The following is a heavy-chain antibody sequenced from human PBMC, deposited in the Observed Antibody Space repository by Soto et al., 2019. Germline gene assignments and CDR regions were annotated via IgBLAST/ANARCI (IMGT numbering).Heavy chain of an antibody. D-gene: IGHD6-19*01. J-gene: IGHJ3*02. CDR2: ISAHNGNT. V-gene: IGHV1-18*01. Sequence: ASVKVSCKASGYTLTSYGIRWVRQAPGQGLEWMGWISAHNGNTNYAQKLQGRVTMTTDTSTSTAYMELRSLRSDDTAVYYCARGMRLVDDAFDIWGQGTMVTVSS. CDR1: GYTLTSYG. CDR3: ARGMRLVDDAFDI.